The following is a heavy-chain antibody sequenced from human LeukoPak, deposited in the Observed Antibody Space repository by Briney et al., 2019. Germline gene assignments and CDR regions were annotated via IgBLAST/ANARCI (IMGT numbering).Heavy chain of an antibody. D-gene: IGHD6-19*01. CDR1: GDSVSSNSAA. J-gene: IGHJ5*02. V-gene: IGHV6-1*01. Sequence: SQTLSLTCAISGDSVSSNSAAWNWIRQSPSRGLEWLGRTYYRSKWYNDYAVSVKSRITINPDTSKNQFSLQLNSVTSEDTAVYYCARDTETAVAGNNWFDPWGQGTLVTVSS. CDR3: ARDTETAVAGNNWFDP. CDR2: TYYRSKWYN.